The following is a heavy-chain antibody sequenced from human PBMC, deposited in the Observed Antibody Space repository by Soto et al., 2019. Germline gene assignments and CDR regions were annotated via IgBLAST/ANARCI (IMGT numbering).Heavy chain of an antibody. CDR2: IYYSGST. J-gene: IGHJ6*03. CDR3: AREVMGYCSGGSCYPTPGAYYYYMDV. CDR1: GGSISSYY. D-gene: IGHD2-15*01. V-gene: IGHV4-59*01. Sequence: PSETLSLTCTVSGGSISSYYWSWIRQLPGKGLEWIGYIYYSGSTNYNPSLKSRVTISVDTSKNQFSLKLSSVTAADTAVYYCAREVMGYCSGGSCYPTPGAYYYYMDVWGKGTTVTVSS.